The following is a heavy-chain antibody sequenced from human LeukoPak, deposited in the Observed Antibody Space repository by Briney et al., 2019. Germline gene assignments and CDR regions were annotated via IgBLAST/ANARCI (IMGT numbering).Heavy chain of an antibody. CDR1: GFTFSSYW. CDR3: ARGALAVAGMRWNWYFDL. J-gene: IGHJ2*01. V-gene: IGHV3-7*01. CDR2: IKQDGSEK. D-gene: IGHD6-19*01. Sequence: GGSLRLSCAASGFTFSSYWMTWVRQAPGKGLEWVANIKQDGSEKYYVDSVKGRFTISRDNAKNTLYLQMNSLRAEDTAVYYCARGALAVAGMRWNWYFDLWGRGTLVTVSS.